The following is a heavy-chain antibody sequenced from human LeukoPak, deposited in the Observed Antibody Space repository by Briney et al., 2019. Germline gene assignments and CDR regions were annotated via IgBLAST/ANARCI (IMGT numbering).Heavy chain of an antibody. J-gene: IGHJ4*02. CDR3: ARRGGHFDY. Sequence: PSETLSLTCAVSGYSISSNYYWGWSRQPPGKGLEWIGSIYHSGSTYYNPSLKSRFTISLDTSKNHFSLTLTSVTAADTAVYYCARRGGHFDYWGQGTLVTVSS. CDR2: IYHSGST. CDR1: GYSISSNYY. D-gene: IGHD3-10*01. V-gene: IGHV4-38-2*01.